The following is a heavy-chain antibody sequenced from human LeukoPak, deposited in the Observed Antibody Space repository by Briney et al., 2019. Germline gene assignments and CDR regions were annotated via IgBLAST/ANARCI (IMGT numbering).Heavy chain of an antibody. J-gene: IGHJ6*02. Sequence: SETLSLTCTVSGGPISSYYWSWIRQPPGKGLEWIGYIYYSGSTNYNPSLKSRVTISVDTSKNQFSLKLSSVTAADTAVYYCARDLYSSGWYSMDVWGQGTTVTVS. CDR3: ARDLYSSGWYSMDV. D-gene: IGHD6-19*01. CDR2: IYYSGST. CDR1: GGPISSYY. V-gene: IGHV4-59*01.